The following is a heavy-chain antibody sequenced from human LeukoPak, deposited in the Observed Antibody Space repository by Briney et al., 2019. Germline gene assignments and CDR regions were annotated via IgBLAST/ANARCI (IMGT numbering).Heavy chain of an antibody. CDR1: GGTFSSYA. Sequence: ASVKVSCKASGGTFSSYAISWVRQAPGQGLEWMGGIIPIFGTANYAQKFQGRVTITTDESTSTAYMELSSLGSEDTAVYYCARVGGYCSGGSCYWFDYWGQGTLVTVSS. D-gene: IGHD2-15*01. J-gene: IGHJ5*01. V-gene: IGHV1-69*05. CDR2: IIPIFGTA. CDR3: ARVGGYCSGGSCYWFDY.